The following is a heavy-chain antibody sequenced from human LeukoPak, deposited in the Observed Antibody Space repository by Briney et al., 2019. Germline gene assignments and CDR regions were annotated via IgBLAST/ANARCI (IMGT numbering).Heavy chain of an antibody. CDR2: INPNSGGT. D-gene: IGHD6-19*01. J-gene: IGHJ4*02. Sequence: ASVKVSCKASGYTFTGYYMHWVRQAPGQGLEWMGRINPNSGGTNYAQKFQGRATMTRDTSISTAYMELSRLRSDDTAVYYCARARYYGEWLVLDSLGQGTLVTVSS. V-gene: IGHV1-2*06. CDR1: GYTFTGYY. CDR3: ARARYYGEWLVLDS.